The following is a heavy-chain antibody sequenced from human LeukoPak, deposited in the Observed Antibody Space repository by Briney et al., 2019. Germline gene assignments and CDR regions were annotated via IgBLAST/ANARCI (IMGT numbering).Heavy chain of an antibody. CDR2: IYTSGST. Sequence: SETLSLTCTVSGGSISSYYWNWIRQPAGKGLEWVGRIYTSGSTNYNPSLKSRVSMSVDTSKNQFSLKLSSVTAADTAVYYCARDSYYYDSSHWFDPWGQGTLVTVSS. D-gene: IGHD3-22*01. J-gene: IGHJ5*02. CDR3: ARDSYYYDSSHWFDP. V-gene: IGHV4-4*07. CDR1: GGSISSYY.